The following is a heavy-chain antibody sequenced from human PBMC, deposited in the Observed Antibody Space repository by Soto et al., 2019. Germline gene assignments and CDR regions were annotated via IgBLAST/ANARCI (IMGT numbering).Heavy chain of an antibody. V-gene: IGHV3-43*01. Sequence: GGSLRLSCAASGFTFDEYTMHWVRQAPGKGLEWVSLISWDGSITYYADSVKGRFTMSRDNSKNSLYLQMNSLRTEDTAFYYCAKDSRSRSWGSYYGMDVWGQGTTVTVXS. CDR1: GFTFDEYT. CDR2: ISWDGSIT. J-gene: IGHJ6*02. D-gene: IGHD6-13*01. CDR3: AKDSRSRSWGSYYGMDV.